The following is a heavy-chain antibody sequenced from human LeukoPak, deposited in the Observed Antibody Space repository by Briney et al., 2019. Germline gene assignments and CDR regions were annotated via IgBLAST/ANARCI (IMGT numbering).Heavy chain of an antibody. D-gene: IGHD5-24*01. CDR1: GGSVNSGSYY. Sequence: PSETLSLTCTVSGGSVNSGSYYWGWIRQPPGKGLGWIGYIYYTGSTYYNSSLKSRVTISLDTSKNQFSLILSSVTAADTAVYYCAREDGYSQADYWGQGTLVTVSS. J-gene: IGHJ4*02. CDR3: AREDGYSQADY. CDR2: IYYTGST. V-gene: IGHV4-61*01.